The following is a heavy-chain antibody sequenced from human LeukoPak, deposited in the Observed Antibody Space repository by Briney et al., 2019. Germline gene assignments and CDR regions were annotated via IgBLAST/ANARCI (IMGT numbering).Heavy chain of an antibody. CDR3: AKDRIWSGYSKYYFDC. CDR2: ISGSGGST. D-gene: IGHD3-3*01. J-gene: IGHJ4*02. CDR1: GFTFSSYA. V-gene: IGHV3-23*01. Sequence: GGSLRLSCAGSGFTFSSYAMNWVRQAPGKGLEWISGISGSGGSTYYADSVKGRFTISRDNSKNTLYLQMNSLRAEDAAIYYCAKDRIWSGYSKYYFDCWGQGTLVTVSS.